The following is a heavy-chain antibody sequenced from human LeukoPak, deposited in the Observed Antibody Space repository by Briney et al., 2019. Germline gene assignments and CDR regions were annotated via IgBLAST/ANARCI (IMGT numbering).Heavy chain of an antibody. J-gene: IGHJ4*02. CDR1: GSIFNSYY. V-gene: IGHV3-7*04. Sequence: QPGGSLRLSCVASGSIFNSYYMSWVRQAPGKGLEWVANINEDGSAGYYVDAVQGRFTISRDNAKNSLYLQMNSLRAEDTAVYYCARSWYSLDSWGQGTLVTASS. CDR3: ARSWYSLDS. CDR2: INEDGSAG. D-gene: IGHD6-13*01.